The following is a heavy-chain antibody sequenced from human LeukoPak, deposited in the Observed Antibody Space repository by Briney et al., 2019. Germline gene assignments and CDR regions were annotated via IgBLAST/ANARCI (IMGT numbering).Heavy chain of an antibody. Sequence: ASVKVSCKASGYTFTSYGISWVRQAPGQGLEWMGWISAYNGNTNYAQKLQGRVTMTTDTSTSTAYMELRSLSSDDTAAYYCASSHGGNSEYWGQGTLVTVSS. CDR1: GYTFTSYG. D-gene: IGHD4-23*01. J-gene: IGHJ4*02. CDR2: ISAYNGNT. CDR3: ASSHGGNSEY. V-gene: IGHV1-18*01.